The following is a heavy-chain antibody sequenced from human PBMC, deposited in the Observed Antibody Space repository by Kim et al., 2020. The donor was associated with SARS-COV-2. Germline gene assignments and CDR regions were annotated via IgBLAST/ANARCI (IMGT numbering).Heavy chain of an antibody. CDR2: IYYSGST. J-gene: IGHJ5*02. D-gene: IGHD3-9*01. CDR3: ARAYHFDWLFGWFDP. Sequence: SETLSLTCTVSGGSISSGGYYWSWIRQHPGKGLEWIGYIYYSGSTYYNPSLKSRVTISVDTSKNQFSLKLSSVTAADTAVYYCARAYHFDWLFGWFDPWGQGTLVTISS. CDR1: GGSISSGGYY. V-gene: IGHV4-31*03.